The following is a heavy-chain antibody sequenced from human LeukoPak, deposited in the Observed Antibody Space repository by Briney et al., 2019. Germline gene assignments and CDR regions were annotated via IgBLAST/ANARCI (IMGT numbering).Heavy chain of an antibody. CDR2: ISGNGGNT. V-gene: IGHV3-43*02. Sequence: SGGSLRLSCAASGFTVSGNYMSWVRQAPGKGLEWVSLISGNGGNTYYADSVKGRFTISRDNSKNSLYLQMNSLRTEDTALYYCAKDISNWNSRHFDYWGQGTLVTVSS. CDR1: GFTVSGNY. D-gene: IGHD1-7*01. J-gene: IGHJ4*02. CDR3: AKDISNWNSRHFDY.